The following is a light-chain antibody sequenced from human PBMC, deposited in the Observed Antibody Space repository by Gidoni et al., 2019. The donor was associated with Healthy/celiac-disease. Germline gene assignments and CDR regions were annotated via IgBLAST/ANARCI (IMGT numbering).Light chain of an antibody. V-gene: IGKV1-39*01. Sequence: DIQMTQSPSSLSASVGDRVTITCRASQSISSYLNWYQQKPGKAPKLLIYAASSLTSGVPSRFSGSGSWTNFTLTISSLLPEDFATYYCQQSYSTPWTFGPGTKVEIK. CDR2: AAS. CDR3: QQSYSTPWT. CDR1: QSISSY. J-gene: IGKJ1*01.